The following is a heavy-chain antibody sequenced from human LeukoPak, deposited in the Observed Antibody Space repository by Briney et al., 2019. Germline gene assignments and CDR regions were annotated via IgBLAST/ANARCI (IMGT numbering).Heavy chain of an antibody. V-gene: IGHV3-53*01. CDR2: IYSGGST. D-gene: IGHD3-22*01. J-gene: IGHJ4*02. CDR3: AKDQAYYYDSIIYY. Sequence: PGGSLRLSCAASGFTVSSSYMSWVRQAPGKGLEWVSVIYSGGSTYYADSVKGRFTISRDNSKNTLYLQMNSLRAEDTAVYYCAKDQAYYYDSIIYYWGQGTLVTVSS. CDR1: GFTVSSSY.